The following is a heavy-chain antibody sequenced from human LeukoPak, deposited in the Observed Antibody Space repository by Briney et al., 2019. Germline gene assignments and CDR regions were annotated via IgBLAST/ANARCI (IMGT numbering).Heavy chain of an antibody. CDR1: GFTFSDYY. D-gene: IGHD6-13*01. CDR2: ISSSGSTI. CDR3: ARDLAAAGTYYYYGMDV. Sequence: GGSLRLSCAASGFTFSDYYMSWIRQAPGKGLEWVSYISSSGSTIYYADSVKGRFTISRDNVKNSLYLQMNSLRAEDTAVYYCARDLAAAGTYYYYGMDVWGQGTTVTVSS. V-gene: IGHV3-11*01. J-gene: IGHJ6*02.